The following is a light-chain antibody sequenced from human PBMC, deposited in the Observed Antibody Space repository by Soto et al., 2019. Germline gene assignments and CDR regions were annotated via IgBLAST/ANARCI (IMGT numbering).Light chain of an antibody. CDR2: GTS. Sequence: EVVMTQSPATLSVSPGERAILSCRASQSVGTNLAWYQQKPGQAPRLLIYGTSTRATGIPDRFSGSGSGTDVTLTISSLQSEDFAVYYCQHSNNWCMFGPGNKVQIK. V-gene: IGKV3-15*01. CDR3: QHSNNWCM. CDR1: QSVGTN. J-gene: IGKJ1*01.